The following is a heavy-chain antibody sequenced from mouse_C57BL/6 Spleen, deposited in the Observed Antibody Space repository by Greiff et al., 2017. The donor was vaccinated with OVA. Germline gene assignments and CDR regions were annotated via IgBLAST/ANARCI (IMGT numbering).Heavy chain of an antibody. CDR2: IYPGNSDT. V-gene: IGHV1-5*01. CDR1: GYTFTSYW. CDR3: TRGGYGNYEGAWFAY. J-gene: IGHJ3*01. Sequence: VQLQQSGTVLARPGASVKMSCKTSGYTFTSYWMHWVKQRPGQGLEWIGAIYPGNSDTSYNQKFKGKAKLTAVTSASTAYMELSSLTNEDSAVYYCTRGGYGNYEGAWFAYWGQGTLVTVSA. D-gene: IGHD2-1*01.